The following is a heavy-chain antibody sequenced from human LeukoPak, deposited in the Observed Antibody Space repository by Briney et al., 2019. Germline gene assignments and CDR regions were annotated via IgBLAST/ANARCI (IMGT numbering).Heavy chain of an antibody. D-gene: IGHD3-3*01. CDR2: IYYSGST. CDR1: GGSISSSSYY. Sequence: PSETLSLTCTVSGGSISSSSYYWGWIRQPPGKGLEWIGSIYYSGSTYYNPSLKSRVTISVDTSKNQFSLKLSSVTAADTAVYYRASSYYDLWSGSYNWFDPWGQGTLVTVSS. V-gene: IGHV4-39*07. J-gene: IGHJ5*02. CDR3: ASSYYDLWSGSYNWFDP.